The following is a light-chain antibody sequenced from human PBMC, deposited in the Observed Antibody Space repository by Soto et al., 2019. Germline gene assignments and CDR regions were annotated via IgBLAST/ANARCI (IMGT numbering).Light chain of an antibody. CDR1: QSLMHSNGHNY. CDR2: LGS. Sequence: DTVMTRTPLSLSVTHLHPASISSRLSQSLMHSNGHNYLYWYLQKPGQSPQLLIHLGSNRASGVPDRFSGSGSGTDFTLKISRVEAEDVGIYYCMQGIQTPPYTFGQGTKVDIK. CDR3: MQGIQTPPYT. V-gene: IGKV2-28*01. J-gene: IGKJ2*01.